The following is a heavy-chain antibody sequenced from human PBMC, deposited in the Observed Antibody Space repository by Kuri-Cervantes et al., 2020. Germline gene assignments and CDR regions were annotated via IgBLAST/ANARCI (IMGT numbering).Heavy chain of an antibody. CDR3: VRPYTSVFNWFDP. J-gene: IGHJ5*02. CDR2: INSDGSSK. D-gene: IGHD1-14*01. V-gene: IGHV3-74*01. Sequence: LTYEASGYTFSSYWMHWVRQAPGERLVWVIRINSDGSSKNYADSGEGRFTISRDNTKNTLYLQMSSLRAEDSAVYYCVRPYTSVFNWFDPWGQGTLVTVSS. CDR1: GYTFSSYW.